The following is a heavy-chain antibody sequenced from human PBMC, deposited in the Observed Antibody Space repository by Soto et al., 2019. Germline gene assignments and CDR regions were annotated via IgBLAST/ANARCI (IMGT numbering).Heavy chain of an antibody. Sequence: GASVKVSCKASGGTFSSYTISWVRQAPGQGLEWMGRIIPILGIANYAQKFQGRVTITADKSTSTAYMELSSLRSEDTAVYYCASSSAVAGNRGAGYWGQGTLVTVSS. J-gene: IGHJ4*02. CDR1: GGTFSSYT. CDR3: ASSSAVAGNRGAGY. CDR2: IIPILGIA. V-gene: IGHV1-69*02. D-gene: IGHD6-19*01.